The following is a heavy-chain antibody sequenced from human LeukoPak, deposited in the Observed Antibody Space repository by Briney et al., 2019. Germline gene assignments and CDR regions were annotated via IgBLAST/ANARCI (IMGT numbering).Heavy chain of an antibody. CDR2: INYSGST. D-gene: IGHD2/OR15-2a*01. J-gene: IGHJ4*02. CDR3: ARRRTFDY. Sequence: KPSETLSLTCAVYGGSFSGFYWTRIRQPPGKGLEWIGEINYSGSTNYNPSLKSRVTISVDTSKNQFSLTVNSVTAADTAVYYCARRRTFDYWGQGTLVTVSS. V-gene: IGHV4-34*01. CDR1: GGSFSGFY.